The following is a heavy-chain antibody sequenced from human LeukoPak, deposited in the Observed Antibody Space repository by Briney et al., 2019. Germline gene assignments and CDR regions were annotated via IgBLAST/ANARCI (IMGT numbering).Heavy chain of an antibody. CDR2: IRYDGSNK. CDR1: GFTFSSYG. D-gene: IGHD2-15*01. Sequence: GGSLRLSCAASGFTFSSYGMHWVRQAPGKGLEWVAFIRYDGSNKYYADSVKGRFTISRDNSKNTLYLQMNSLRAEDTAVYYCAKGPRVPCSGGSCYPDAFDIWGQGTMVTVSS. J-gene: IGHJ3*02. CDR3: AKGPRVPCSGGSCYPDAFDI. V-gene: IGHV3-30*02.